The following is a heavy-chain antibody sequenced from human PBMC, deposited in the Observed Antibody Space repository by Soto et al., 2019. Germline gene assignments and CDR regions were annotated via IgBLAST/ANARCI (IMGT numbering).Heavy chain of an antibody. CDR1: GGSISSGDYY. V-gene: IGHV4-30-4*01. Sequence: QVQLQESGPGLVKPSQTLSLTCTVSGGSISSGDYYWSWIRQPPGKGLEWIGYIYESGTTYYSPPLQSRVTISVDTSKNQFPLTLSPVTAADTAVYCCASSERIQLWLHGMDVWGQGTMVTVSS. D-gene: IGHD5-18*01. CDR2: IYESGTT. J-gene: IGHJ6*02. CDR3: ASSERIQLWLHGMDV.